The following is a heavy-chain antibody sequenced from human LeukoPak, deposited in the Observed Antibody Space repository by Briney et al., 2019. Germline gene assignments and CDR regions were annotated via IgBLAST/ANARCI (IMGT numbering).Heavy chain of an antibody. J-gene: IGHJ5*02. V-gene: IGHV5-51*01. CDR1: GYSFTSYW. Sequence: GESLKISCKGSGYSFTSYWIGWVRQTPGKGLEWMGIIYPGDSDTRYSPSFQGQVTISADKSISTAYMELSRLRSDDTAVYYCARTIRGLLTYPFDPWGQGTLVTVSS. CDR2: IYPGDSDT. CDR3: ARTIRGLLTYPFDP. D-gene: IGHD3-9*01.